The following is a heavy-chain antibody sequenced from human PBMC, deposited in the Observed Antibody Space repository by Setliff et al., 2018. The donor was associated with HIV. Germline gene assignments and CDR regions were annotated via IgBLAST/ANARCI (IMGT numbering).Heavy chain of an antibody. D-gene: IGHD3-22*01. CDR1: GYSFINYG. V-gene: IGHV1-18*01. CDR3: ARVGPFEFDSSGYAEF. J-gene: IGHJ4*02. CDR2: ISAYNGNT. Sequence: WASVKVSCKASGYSFINYGISWVRQAPGQGLEWMGWISAYNGNTNYAPRLLGRVTMTTDTSTSTAYMELRSLSSDDTAVYYCARVGPFEFDSSGYAEFWGQGTPVTVS.